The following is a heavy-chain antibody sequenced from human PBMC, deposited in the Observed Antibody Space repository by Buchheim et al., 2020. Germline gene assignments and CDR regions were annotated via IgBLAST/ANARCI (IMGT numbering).Heavy chain of an antibody. Sequence: EVQLVESGGGLVKPGGSLRLSCAASGFTFSTYTMNWVRQAPGKGLEWVSSISSSSSYIYYADSVKGRFTISRDNAKNSLYLQMNSLRAEDTAVYYCAREGARGVVVITTVDYWGQGTL. CDR1: GFTFSTYT. CDR3: AREGARGVVVITTVDY. V-gene: IGHV3-21*02. CDR2: ISSSSSYI. D-gene: IGHD3-22*01. J-gene: IGHJ4*02.